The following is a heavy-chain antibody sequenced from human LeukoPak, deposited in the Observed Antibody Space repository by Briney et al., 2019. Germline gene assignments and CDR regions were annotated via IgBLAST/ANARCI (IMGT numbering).Heavy chain of an antibody. J-gene: IGHJ4*02. CDR3: ASGPGSWDGYNTFTNDY. D-gene: IGHD5-24*01. V-gene: IGHV1-69*13. Sequence: ASVKVSCKASGDTFSSYAISWVRQAPGQGLEWMGGIIPIFGTENYAQKFQGRVTITADESTSTAYMELSSLRSEDTAVYYCASGPGSWDGYNTFTNDYWGQGTLVTVSS. CDR1: GDTFSSYA. CDR2: IIPIFGTE.